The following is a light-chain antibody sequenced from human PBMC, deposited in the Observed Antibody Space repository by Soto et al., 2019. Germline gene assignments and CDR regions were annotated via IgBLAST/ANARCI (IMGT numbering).Light chain of an antibody. V-gene: IGLV2-23*02. CDR2: EVT. Sequence: QSALAQPASVSGSPEQSVTISCTGTSSDVGTYNLVSWYQQHPGKAPKLIIYEVTERPSGVSNRFSGSKFGNTASLTISGLLPEDEADYYCCSYGGSSELPYGFGTGTKLTVL. CDR3: CSYGGSSELPYG. J-gene: IGLJ1*01. CDR1: SSDVGTYNL.